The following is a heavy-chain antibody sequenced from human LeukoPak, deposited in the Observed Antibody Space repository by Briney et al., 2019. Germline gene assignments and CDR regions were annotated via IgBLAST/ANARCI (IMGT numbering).Heavy chain of an antibody. CDR3: ARANRRVDIVATRGGPFDY. J-gene: IGHJ4*02. V-gene: IGHV3-7*01. D-gene: IGHD5-12*01. CDR1: GFTFSSSW. Sequence: GGSLRLSCVGSGFTFSSSWMSWVRQALGKGLEWVANIKQDGSEKYYVDSVKGRFTISRDNAKNSVYLQMNSLRAEDTAVYYCARANRRVDIVATRGGPFDYWGQGTLVTVSS. CDR2: IKQDGSEK.